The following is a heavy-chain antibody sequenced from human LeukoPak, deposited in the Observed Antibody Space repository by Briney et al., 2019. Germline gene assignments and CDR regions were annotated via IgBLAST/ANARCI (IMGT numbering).Heavy chain of an antibody. J-gene: IGHJ3*02. V-gene: IGHV3-49*04. CDR2: IRSKDYGGAT. CDR3: KTGALDI. CDR1: GFTFSDFA. D-gene: IGHD4/OR15-4a*01. Sequence: GGSLRLSCTTSGFTFSDFAISWVRQAPGKGLEWVGFIRSKDYGGATYYAASVKGRFTITRDDSKGIAYLQMRSLKIEDTAVYCAKTGALDIWSQSTMVTVSS.